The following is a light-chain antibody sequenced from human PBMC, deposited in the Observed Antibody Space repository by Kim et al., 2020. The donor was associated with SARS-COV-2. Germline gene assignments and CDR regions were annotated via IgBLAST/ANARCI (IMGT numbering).Light chain of an antibody. CDR1: QTINNK. J-gene: IGKJ1*01. CDR3: QQSNDWPPLT. V-gene: IGKV3-15*01. CDR2: DAT. Sequence: PGERATLSCRASQTINNKLVWYQHKPGQAPRLLIYDATTRATGVPARFIGSGSETDFTLTISSLQSEDFAVYCCQQSNDWPPLTFGQGTKVDIK.